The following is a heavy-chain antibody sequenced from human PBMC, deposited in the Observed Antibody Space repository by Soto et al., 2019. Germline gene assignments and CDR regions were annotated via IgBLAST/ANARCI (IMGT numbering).Heavy chain of an antibody. CDR1: GFTFDDYA. CDR3: AKDIIKAAADWYYMDV. Sequence: HPGGSLRLSCAASGFTFDDYAMHWVRQAPGKGLEWVSGISWNSGSIGYADSVKGRFTISRDNAKNSLYLQMNSLRAEDTALYYCAKDIIKAAADWYYMDVWGKGTTVTVSS. J-gene: IGHJ6*03. D-gene: IGHD6-13*01. CDR2: ISWNSGSI. V-gene: IGHV3-9*01.